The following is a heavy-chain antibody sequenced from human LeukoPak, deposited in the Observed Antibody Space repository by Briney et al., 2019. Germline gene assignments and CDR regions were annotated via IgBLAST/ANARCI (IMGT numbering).Heavy chain of an antibody. J-gene: IGHJ4*02. Sequence: PGGSLRLSCAASGFTFSSYWMHWVRQAPGKGLVWVSRINSDGSSTSYADSVKGRFTISRDNAKNTLYLQMNSLRAEDTAVYYCARHYDSSGHYDYWGQGTLVTVSS. CDR2: INSDGSST. CDR3: ARHYDSSGHYDY. V-gene: IGHV3-74*01. CDR1: GFTFSSYW. D-gene: IGHD3-22*01.